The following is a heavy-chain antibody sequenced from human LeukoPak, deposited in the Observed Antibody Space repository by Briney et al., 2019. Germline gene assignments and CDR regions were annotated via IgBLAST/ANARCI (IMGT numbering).Heavy chain of an antibody. D-gene: IGHD2-8*02. CDR1: GFTLSTYS. CDR3: ARDVSSAGGIFGF. Sequence: PGGSLRLSCAASGFTLSTYSMNWVRQAPGKGLEWVSYISSSSGTIYYADSVKGRFAISRDNAKNSLYLQMNSLRAEDTAVYYCARDVSSAGGIFGFGGQGTPVTVSP. CDR2: ISSSSGTI. V-gene: IGHV3-48*01. J-gene: IGHJ4*02.